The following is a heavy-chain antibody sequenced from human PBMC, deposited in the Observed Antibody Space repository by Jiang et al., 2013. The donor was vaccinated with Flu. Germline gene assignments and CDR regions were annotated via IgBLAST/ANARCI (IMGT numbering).Heavy chain of an antibody. D-gene: IGHD4-17*01. CDR1: GYSFSTHW. CDR2: TFPGDYDA. V-gene: IGHV5-51*01. Sequence: VQLVESGAEVKKPGESVRISCKGLGYSFSTHWIGWVRQMPGKGLEWMAITFPGDYDARYSPSFEGRITISTDKSISTAYLQWDSLQASDTAMYYCVRNDNYGDPFAYWG. CDR3: VRNDNYGDPFAY. J-gene: IGHJ4*01.